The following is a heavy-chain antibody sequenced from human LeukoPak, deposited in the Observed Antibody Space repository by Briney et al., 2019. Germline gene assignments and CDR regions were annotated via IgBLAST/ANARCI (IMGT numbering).Heavy chain of an antibody. CDR1: GFTFSSYA. Sequence: GGSLRLSCAASGFTFSSYAMSWVRQAPGKGLEWVSVISGSGSNTSYADYVKGRFTISRDNSKNTLYLQMNSLRAEDTAVYYCAKSFGPVIAAAGTGADWGQGTLVTVSS. J-gene: IGHJ4*02. V-gene: IGHV3-23*01. CDR2: ISGSGSNT. CDR3: AKSFGPVIAAAGTGAD. D-gene: IGHD6-13*01.